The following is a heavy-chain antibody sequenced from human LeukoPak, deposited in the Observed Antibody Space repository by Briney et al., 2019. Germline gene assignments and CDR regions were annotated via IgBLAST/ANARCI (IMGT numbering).Heavy chain of an antibody. J-gene: IGHJ5*02. CDR3: ARDPPSGYCGGDCYSNRFDP. CDR2: AYHSGST. Sequence: SETLSLTCTVSGYSISSGYYWGWIRQPPGKGLEWIGSAYHSGSTYYKPSLKSRVTVSVDTSKNQFSLKLSSVTAADTAVYYCARDPPSGYCGGDCYSNRFDPWGQGTLVTVSS. D-gene: IGHD2-21*02. V-gene: IGHV4-38-2*02. CDR1: GYSISSGYY.